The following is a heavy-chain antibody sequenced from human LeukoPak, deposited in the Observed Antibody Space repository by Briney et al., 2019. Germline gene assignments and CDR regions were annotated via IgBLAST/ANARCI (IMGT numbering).Heavy chain of an antibody. J-gene: IGHJ4*02. CDR1: GFTFSSYA. CDR3: TRIAAGGARGLDY. D-gene: IGHD6-13*01. CDR2: IRSKPYGGTT. Sequence: PGGSLRLSCAASGFTFSSYAMSWVRQAPGKGLEWVGFIRSKPYGGTTEYAASVRGRFTISRDDSKSIAYLQMNSLKTEDTAVYYCTRIAAGGARGLDYWGQGTLVTVSS. V-gene: IGHV3-49*04.